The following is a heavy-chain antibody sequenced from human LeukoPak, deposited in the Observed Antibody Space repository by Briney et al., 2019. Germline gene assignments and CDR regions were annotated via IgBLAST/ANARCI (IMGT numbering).Heavy chain of an antibody. CDR2: IYYSGST. J-gene: IGHJ2*01. CDR3: ARDLSHYYDSSGYRHWYFDL. D-gene: IGHD3-22*01. CDR1: GGSISSSSYY. Sequence: SETLSLTCTVSGGSISSSSYYWGRIRQPPGKGLEWIGYIYYSGSTYYNPSLKSRVTISVDTSKNQFSLKLSSVTAADTAVYYCARDLSHYYDSSGYRHWYFDLWGRGTLVTVSS. V-gene: IGHV4-31*03.